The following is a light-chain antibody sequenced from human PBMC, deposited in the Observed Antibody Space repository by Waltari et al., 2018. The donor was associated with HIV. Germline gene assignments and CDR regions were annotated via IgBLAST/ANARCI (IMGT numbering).Light chain of an antibody. CDR2: EVN. V-gene: IGLV2-8*01. CDR3: SSFAGSNTVV. J-gene: IGLJ2*01. CDR1: SDAIGWYNY. Sequence: QSALTQPPSASGSLGQSVTISCSGISDAIGWYNYVFWYQQYPAKAPKLLIYEVNKRPSGVPDRFSGSKSLNTASLTVSGLQAEDEAHYFCSSFAGSNTVVFGGGTKLTVL.